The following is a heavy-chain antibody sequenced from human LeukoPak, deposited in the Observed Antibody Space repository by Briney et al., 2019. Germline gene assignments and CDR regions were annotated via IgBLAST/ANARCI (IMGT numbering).Heavy chain of an antibody. CDR1: GYTFTGYY. CDR3: ARGWYGEGAPTDY. CDR2: INPNSGNT. D-gene: IGHD6-13*01. Sequence: ASVKVSCKASGYTFTGYYMHWVRQAPGQGLEWMGWINPNSGNTGYAQKFQGRVTMTRNTSISTAYMELSSLRSEDTAVYYCARGWYGEGAPTDYWGQGTLVTVSS. V-gene: IGHV1-8*02. J-gene: IGHJ4*02.